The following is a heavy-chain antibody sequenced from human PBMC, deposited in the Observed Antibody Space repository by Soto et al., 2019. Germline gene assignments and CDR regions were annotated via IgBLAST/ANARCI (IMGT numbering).Heavy chain of an antibody. CDR1: GGSISSGGYY. Sequence: PSETLSLTCTVSGGSISSGGYYWSWIRQHPGKGLEWIGYIYYSGSTNYNPSLKSRVTISVDTSKNQFSLKLSSVTAADTAVYYCARDNCSGGSCYTGLFDYWGQGTLVTVSS. CDR3: ARDNCSGGSCYTGLFDY. J-gene: IGHJ4*02. CDR2: IYYSGST. D-gene: IGHD2-15*01. V-gene: IGHV4-61*08.